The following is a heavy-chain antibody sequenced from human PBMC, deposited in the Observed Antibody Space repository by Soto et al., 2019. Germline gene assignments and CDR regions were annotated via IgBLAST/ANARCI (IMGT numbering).Heavy chain of an antibody. Sequence: PSETLSLTCTVSGGPISSDDYYWSWIRQPPGKGLEWIGYIYYSGSTHYNPSLKSRVTISVDTSKNQFSLKPSSVTAADTAVYYCAKRSGYQEAAYLDYWGQGTLVTVSS. CDR3: AKRSGYQEAAYLDY. CDR1: GGPISSDDYY. CDR2: IYYSGST. D-gene: IGHD5-12*01. J-gene: IGHJ4*02. V-gene: IGHV4-30-4*01.